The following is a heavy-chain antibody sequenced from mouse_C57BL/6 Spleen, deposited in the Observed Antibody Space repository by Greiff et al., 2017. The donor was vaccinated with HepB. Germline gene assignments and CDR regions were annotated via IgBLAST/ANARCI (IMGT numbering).Heavy chain of an antibody. Sequence: VQLKQSGAELVRPGASVKLSCTASGFNIKDYYMHWVKQRPEQGLEWIGRIDPEDGDTEYAPKFQGKATMTAATSSNTAYLQLSSLTSEDTAVYYCTTSTVVAHWYFDVWGTGTTVTVSS. CDR2: IDPEDGDT. CDR1: GFNIKDYY. J-gene: IGHJ1*03. V-gene: IGHV14-1*01. D-gene: IGHD1-1*01. CDR3: TTSTVVAHWYFDV.